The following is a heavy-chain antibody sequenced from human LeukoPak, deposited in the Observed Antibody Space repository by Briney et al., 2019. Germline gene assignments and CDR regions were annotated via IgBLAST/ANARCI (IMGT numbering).Heavy chain of an antibody. CDR2: ISSSGLYI. J-gene: IGHJ2*01. Sequence: GGSLRLSCAASGFTFSRYSMNWVRQAPGKWLEWVSSISSSGLYIYYADSVKGRFTISRDNAKNSLYLQMSSLRAEDTAVYYCAREERDGYNYYWYFDLWGRGTLVTVSS. CDR1: GFTFSRYS. D-gene: IGHD5-24*01. CDR3: AREERDGYNYYWYFDL. V-gene: IGHV3-21*01.